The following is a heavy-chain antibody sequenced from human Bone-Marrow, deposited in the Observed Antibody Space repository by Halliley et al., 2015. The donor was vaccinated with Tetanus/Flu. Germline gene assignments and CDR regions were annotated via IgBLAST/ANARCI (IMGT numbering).Heavy chain of an antibody. J-gene: IGHJ4*02. CDR1: GFMFSGYG. D-gene: IGHD2-15*01. Sequence: SLRLSCAASGFMFSGYGMQWVRQAPGKGLEWVAVSSNDLSNDYYADSVKGRFTISRDNSKDTLYLQMDSLTTEDTAVYYCARSRGGSSYYNIGYWGQGNLVTVSS. CDR3: ARSRGGSSYYNIGY. CDR2: SSNDLSND. V-gene: IGHV3-30*03.